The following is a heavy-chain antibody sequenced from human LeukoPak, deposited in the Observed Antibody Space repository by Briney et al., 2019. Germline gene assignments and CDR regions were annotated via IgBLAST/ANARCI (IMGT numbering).Heavy chain of an antibody. D-gene: IGHD7-27*01. CDR2: IYPSGGI. Sequence: SETLSLTCAVYGVSFSDYCWSWIRQPPGKGLEWIGEIYPSGGINYTPSLKSRVTISVDTSKNQFSLKLSSVTAADTAVYYCARHSGWGSGGPLGYWGQGTLVTVSS. J-gene: IGHJ4*02. CDR3: ARHSGWGSGGPLGY. V-gene: IGHV4-34*01. CDR1: GVSFSDYC.